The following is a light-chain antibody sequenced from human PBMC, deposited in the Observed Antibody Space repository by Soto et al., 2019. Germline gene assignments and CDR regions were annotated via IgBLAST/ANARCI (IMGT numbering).Light chain of an antibody. CDR2: DAS. CDR3: QQRLPWPIT. J-gene: IGKJ5*01. Sequence: EIVLTQSPATLSLSPGDRVTLSCRASQTVGRYLSWYQHSPGQGPRLLVYDASNRATGIPARFSGSGSETDFTLTISSLEPEDSAVYYCQQRLPWPITCGQGTRLEIK. CDR1: QTVGRY. V-gene: IGKV3-11*01.